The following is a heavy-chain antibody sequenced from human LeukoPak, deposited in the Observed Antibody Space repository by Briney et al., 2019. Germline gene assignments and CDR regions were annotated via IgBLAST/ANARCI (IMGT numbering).Heavy chain of an antibody. Sequence: GASVKVSCKASGYTFTSYAMHWVRQAPGQRLEWMGWINAGNGNTKYSQEFQGRVTITRDTSASTAYMELSSLRSEDMAVYYCARAFRYYDILTGYYFDYWGQGTLVTVSS. CDR2: INAGNGNT. D-gene: IGHD3-9*01. CDR1: GYTFTSYA. J-gene: IGHJ4*02. V-gene: IGHV1-3*03. CDR3: ARAFRYYDILTGYYFDY.